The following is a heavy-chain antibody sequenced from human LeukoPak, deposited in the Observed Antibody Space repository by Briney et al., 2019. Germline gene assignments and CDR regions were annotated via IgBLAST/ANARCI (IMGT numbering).Heavy chain of an antibody. D-gene: IGHD2-2*03. CDR3: ARDVAYRVGYFNDAAGPGFDY. V-gene: IGHV1-69*06. CDR1: GGTFSSYA. Sequence: VASVTVSCTASGGTFSSYAISWVRQAPGQGLEWMGGIIPIFGTANYAQKFQGRVTITADKSTSTVYMELSSLTSADTAVYYCARDVAYRVGYFNDAAGPGFDYWGQGTLVTVSS. CDR2: IIPIFGTA. J-gene: IGHJ4*02.